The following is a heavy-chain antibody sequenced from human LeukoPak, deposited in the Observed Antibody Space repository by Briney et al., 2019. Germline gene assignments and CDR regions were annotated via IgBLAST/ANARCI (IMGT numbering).Heavy chain of an antibody. CDR3: ARDQTYYYYMDV. J-gene: IGHJ6*03. CDR2: ISSSSSYI. V-gene: IGHV3-21*01. CDR1: GFPFSNYA. Sequence: GGSLRLSCVASGFPFSNYAMSWVRQAPGKGLEWVSSISSSSSYIYYADSVKGRFTISRDNAKNSLYLQMNSLRAEDTAVYYCARDQTYYYYMDVWGKGTTVTVSS.